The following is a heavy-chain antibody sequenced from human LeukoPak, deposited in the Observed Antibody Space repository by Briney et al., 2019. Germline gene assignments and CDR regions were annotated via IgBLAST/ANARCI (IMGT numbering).Heavy chain of an antibody. CDR1: GFTFSSYA. Sequence: GGSLRLSCAASGFTFSSYAMHWVRQAPGKGLEWVAVISYDGSNKYYADSVKGRFTISRDNSKNTLYLQMNSLRAEDTAVYYCARAAGVYSGSPQPFDYWGQGTLVTVSS. D-gene: IGHD1-26*01. CDR3: ARAAGVYSGSPQPFDY. CDR2: ISYDGSNK. V-gene: IGHV3-30*04. J-gene: IGHJ4*02.